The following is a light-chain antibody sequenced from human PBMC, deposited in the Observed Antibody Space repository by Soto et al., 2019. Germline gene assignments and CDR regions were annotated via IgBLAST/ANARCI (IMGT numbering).Light chain of an antibody. Sequence: DIQMTQSPSSLSAYIGDRVTITCRTSQTITKYLNWYQQKPGKAPRLLIYGVDTLQSGVPLRFSGSGSGTDFTLTINSLQPEDFATYYCQQSYSTPYTFGQGTNLDIK. J-gene: IGKJ2*01. CDR1: QTITKY. CDR3: QQSYSTPYT. V-gene: IGKV1-39*01. CDR2: GVD.